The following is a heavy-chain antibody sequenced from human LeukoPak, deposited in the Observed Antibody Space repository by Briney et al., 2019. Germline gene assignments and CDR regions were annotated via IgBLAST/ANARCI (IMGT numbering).Heavy chain of an antibody. CDR3: ARLSLSAAGTEAFDI. V-gene: IGHV1-3*01. CDR2: INAGNGNT. J-gene: IGHJ3*02. CDR1: GYTFTSYA. D-gene: IGHD6-13*01. Sequence: ASVKVSCKAPGYTFTSYAMHWVRQAPGQRLEWMGWINAGNGNTKYSQKFQGRVTITRDTSASTAYMELSSLRSEDTAVYYCARLSLSAAGTEAFDIWGQGTMVTVSS.